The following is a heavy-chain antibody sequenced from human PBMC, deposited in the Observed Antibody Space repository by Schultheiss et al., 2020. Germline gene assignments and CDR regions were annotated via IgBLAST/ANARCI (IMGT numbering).Heavy chain of an antibody. D-gene: IGHD5-18*01. V-gene: IGHV3-48*02. Sequence: GGSLRLSCAASGFTFSSYSMNWVRQAPGMGLEWVSYISSSGSTIYYADSVKGRFTISRDNAKNSLYLQMNSLRDEDTAVYYCARGFRGYSYGYFDYWGQGTLVTVS. CDR2: ISSSGSTI. CDR1: GFTFSSYS. J-gene: IGHJ4*02. CDR3: ARGFRGYSYGYFDY.